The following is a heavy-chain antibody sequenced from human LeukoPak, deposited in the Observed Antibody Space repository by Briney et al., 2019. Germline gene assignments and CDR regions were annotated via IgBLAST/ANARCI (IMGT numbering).Heavy chain of an antibody. CDR2: ITASGLNT. Sequence: PGGSLRLSCAASGFTFSSYWMHWVRQGPGKGLEWVSGITASGLNTFYSGSVKGRFTVSRDNSNSTLFLQMDSLRAEDTALYYCVKDQPRYFCGGGACYFEGHAFDLWGQGALVTVSS. D-gene: IGHD2-21*02. V-gene: IGHV3-23*01. CDR3: VKDQPRYFCGGGACYFEGHAFDL. J-gene: IGHJ3*01. CDR1: GFTFSSYW.